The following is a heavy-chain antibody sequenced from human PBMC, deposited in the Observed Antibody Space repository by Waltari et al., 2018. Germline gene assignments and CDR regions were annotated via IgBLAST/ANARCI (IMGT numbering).Heavy chain of an antibody. CDR3: ARDRAPNWFDP. CDR1: GGSISSYY. Sequence: QVQLQESGPGLVKPSETLSLTCTVSGGSISSYYWSWIRQPPGKGLEWIGYIYYSGSTNYNPSLKSRVTISVDTSKNQFSLKLSSVTAADTAVYYCARDRAPNWFDPWGQGTLVTVSS. CDR2: IYYSGST. J-gene: IGHJ5*02. D-gene: IGHD3-10*01. V-gene: IGHV4-59*01.